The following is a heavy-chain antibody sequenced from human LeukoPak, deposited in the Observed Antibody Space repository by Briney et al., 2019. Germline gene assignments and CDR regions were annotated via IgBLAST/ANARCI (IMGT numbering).Heavy chain of an antibody. Sequence: PSETLSLTCAVYGGSFSGYYWSWIRQPPGKGLEWIGEINHSGSTNYNPSLKSRVTISVDTSKNQFSLKLSSVTAADTAVYYCARLGSYYFGQNKYYFDYWGQGTLVTVPS. CDR2: INHSGST. CDR3: ARLGSYYFGQNKYYFDY. J-gene: IGHJ4*02. CDR1: GGSFSGYY. D-gene: IGHD1-26*01. V-gene: IGHV4-34*01.